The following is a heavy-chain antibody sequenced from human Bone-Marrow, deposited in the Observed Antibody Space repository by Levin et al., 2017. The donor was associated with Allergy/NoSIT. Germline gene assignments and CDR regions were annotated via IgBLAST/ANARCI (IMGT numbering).Heavy chain of an antibody. V-gene: IGHV3-30*18. CDR2: ISYDGNNN. D-gene: IGHD2-8*01. J-gene: IGHJ4*02. CDR3: AKDALIIMVSTLPHPPYYFDQ. CDR1: GFTFSTYG. Sequence: PGGSLRLSCSGSGFTFSTYGMHWVRQTPGEGLEWVAFISYDGNNNDYADSVKGRFTISRDNSKNTLYLQMSSLRAEDTAIYYGAKDALIIMVSTLPHPPYYFDQWGQGALVTVSS.